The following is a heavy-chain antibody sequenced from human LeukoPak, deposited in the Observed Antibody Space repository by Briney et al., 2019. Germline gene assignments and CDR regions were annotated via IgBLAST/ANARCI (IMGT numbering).Heavy chain of an antibody. CDR1: GFTFSSYA. V-gene: IGHV3-30-3*01. D-gene: IGHD2-2*02. CDR2: ISYDGSNK. CDR3: AREQEQTQVPAAITPFFDY. J-gene: IGHJ4*02. Sequence: GRSLRLSCAASGFTFSSYAMQWVRQAPGRGREWVAVISYDGSNKYYADSVKGRFTISRDNSKNTLYLQMNSLRAEDTAVYYCAREQEQTQVPAAITPFFDYWGQGTLVTVSS.